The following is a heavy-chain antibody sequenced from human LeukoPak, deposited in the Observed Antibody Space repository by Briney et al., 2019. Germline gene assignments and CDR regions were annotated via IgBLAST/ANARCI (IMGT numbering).Heavy chain of an antibody. V-gene: IGHV4-4*07. Sequence: SETLSLTCTVSGGSISSYYWSWIRQPAGKGLEWIGRIYTSGSTNYNPSLKSRVTMSVDTSKNQFSLKLSSVTAADTAVYYCAREGPLFCGTDCFSFWGQGTLVTVSS. J-gene: IGHJ4*02. D-gene: IGHD2-21*02. CDR1: GGSISSYY. CDR2: IYTSGST. CDR3: AREGPLFCGTDCFSF.